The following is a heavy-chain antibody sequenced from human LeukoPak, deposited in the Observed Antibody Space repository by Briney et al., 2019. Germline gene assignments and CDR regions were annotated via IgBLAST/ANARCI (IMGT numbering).Heavy chain of an antibody. J-gene: IGHJ3*02. D-gene: IGHD1-26*01. Sequence: SVKVSCKASGFTFTSSAMQWVRQARGQRLEWIGWIVVGSGNTNYAQKFQERVTITRDMSTSTAYMELSSLRSEDTAVYYCAAASVAGRYLDAFDIWGQGTMVTVSS. CDR3: AAASVAGRYLDAFDI. V-gene: IGHV1-58*02. CDR1: GFTFTSSA. CDR2: IVVGSGNT.